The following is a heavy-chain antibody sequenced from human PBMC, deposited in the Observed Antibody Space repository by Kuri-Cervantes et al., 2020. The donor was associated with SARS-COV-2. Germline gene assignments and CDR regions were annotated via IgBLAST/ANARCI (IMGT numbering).Heavy chain of an antibody. J-gene: IGHJ3*02. CDR1: GFTFSDYY. CDR3: TSLYFDWLLFEADAFDI. V-gene: IGHV3-11*04. D-gene: IGHD3-9*01. CDR2: ISSSGSTI. Sequence: GGSLRLSCAASGFTFSDYYMSWIRQAPGKGLEWVSYISSSGSTIYYADSVKGRFTISRDNAKNSLYLQMNSLRAEDTAVYYCTSLYFDWLLFEADAFDIWGQGTMVTVSS.